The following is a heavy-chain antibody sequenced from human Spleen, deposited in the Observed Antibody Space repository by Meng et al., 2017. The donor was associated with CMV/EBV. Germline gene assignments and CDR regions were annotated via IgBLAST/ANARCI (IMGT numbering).Heavy chain of an antibody. D-gene: IGHD2-2*02. Sequence: SKTLSLTCTVSGGSISSYYWSWIRQPPGKGLEWIGYIYYSGSTNNNPSLKSRVTLSVDTSKNPSSLKLSSVTAADTAVYYCVGSIVVVPAAIFYYYYGMDVWGQGTTVTVSS. J-gene: IGHJ6*02. CDR3: VGSIVVVPAAIFYYYYGMDV. CDR1: GGSISSYY. CDR2: IYYSGST. V-gene: IGHV4-59*01.